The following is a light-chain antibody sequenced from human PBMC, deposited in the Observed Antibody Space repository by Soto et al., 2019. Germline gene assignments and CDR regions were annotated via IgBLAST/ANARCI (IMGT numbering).Light chain of an antibody. CDR1: SSDVGGYNY. J-gene: IGLJ1*01. CDR3: SSYVGATTRV. CDR2: EVS. V-gene: IGLV2-14*01. Sequence: QSVLTQPASVSGSPGQSITISCTGTSSDVGGYNYVSWYQQHPGKAPKLMIYEVSNRPSGVSDRFSGSKSGNTASLTISGLQAEDEADYYCSSYVGATTRVFGTGTKLTVL.